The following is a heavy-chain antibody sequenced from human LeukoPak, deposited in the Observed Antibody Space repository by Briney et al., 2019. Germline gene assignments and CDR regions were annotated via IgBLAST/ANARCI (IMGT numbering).Heavy chain of an antibody. V-gene: IGHV3-11*01. Sequence: GGSLRLSCAASGLRFSDYYVSWLRQAPGKGLQWVSYISSGGDIMHYADSVKGRFTSSRDNAKNSGYLEMNSLGAEDTAVYYCATNLIGAGEYFQQWGQGTLVTVSS. D-gene: IGHD2/OR15-2a*01. J-gene: IGHJ1*01. CDR2: ISSGGDIM. CDR3: ATNLIGAGEYFQQ. CDR1: GLRFSDYY.